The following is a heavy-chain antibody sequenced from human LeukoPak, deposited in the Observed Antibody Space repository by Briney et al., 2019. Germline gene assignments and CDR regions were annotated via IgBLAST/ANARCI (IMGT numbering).Heavy chain of an antibody. Sequence: SETLSLTCAVYGGSFSGYYWSWIRQPPGKGLEWIGEINHSGSTNYNPSLKSRVTISVDTSKNQFSLKLSSVTAADTAVYYCARHLYYDILTGFDPWGQGTLVTVSS. CDR3: ARHLYYDILTGFDP. CDR2: INHSGST. CDR1: GGSFSGYY. D-gene: IGHD3-9*01. V-gene: IGHV4-34*01. J-gene: IGHJ1*01.